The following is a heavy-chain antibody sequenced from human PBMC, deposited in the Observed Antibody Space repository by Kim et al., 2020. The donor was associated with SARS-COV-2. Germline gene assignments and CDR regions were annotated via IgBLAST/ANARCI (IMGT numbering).Heavy chain of an antibody. V-gene: IGHV3-21*01. CDR3: AGDGIVVVPAAILRRRYYGMDI. CDR2: ISSSSSYI. D-gene: IGHD2-2*01. Sequence: GGSLRLSCAASGFTFSSYSMNWVRQAPGKGLEWVSSISSSSSYIYYADSVKGRFTISRDNAKNSLYLQMNSLRAEVTAVYYCAGDGIVVVPAAILRRRYYGMDIWRQGTTVTVSS. J-gene: IGHJ6*02. CDR1: GFTFSSYS.